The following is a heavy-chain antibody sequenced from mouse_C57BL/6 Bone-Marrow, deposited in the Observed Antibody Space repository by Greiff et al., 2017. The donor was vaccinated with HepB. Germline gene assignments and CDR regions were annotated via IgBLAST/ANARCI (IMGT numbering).Heavy chain of an antibody. CDR1: GYAFSSYW. V-gene: IGHV1-80*01. D-gene: IGHD3-2*02. J-gene: IGHJ3*01. CDR3: ARQLRPAWFAY. Sequence: VQLKESGAELVKPGASVKISCKASGYAFSSYWMNWVKQRPGKGLEWIGQIYPGDGDTNYNGKFKGKATLTVDKSSSTAYMQLSSLTSEDSAVYYCARQLRPAWFAYWGQGTLVTVSA. CDR2: IYPGDGDT.